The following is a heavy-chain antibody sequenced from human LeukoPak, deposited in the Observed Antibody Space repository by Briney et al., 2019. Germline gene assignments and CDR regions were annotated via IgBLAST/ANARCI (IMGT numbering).Heavy chain of an antibody. V-gene: IGHV3-20*04. J-gene: IGHJ4*02. CDR2: INWNGGSR. Sequence: PGGSLRLSCAASGFSFDDYGMSWVRQAPGKGLEWVSRINWNGGSRGYAESVKGRFTISRDNAKKSLYLQMNSLRAEDTAVYYCARHLSGVTGYTYGRGIDYWGQGTLVTVSS. CDR3: ARHLSGVTGYTYGRGIDY. CDR1: GFSFDDYG. D-gene: IGHD5-18*01.